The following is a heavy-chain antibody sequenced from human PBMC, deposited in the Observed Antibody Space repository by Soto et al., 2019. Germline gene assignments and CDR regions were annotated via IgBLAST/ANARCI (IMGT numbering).Heavy chain of an antibody. V-gene: IGHV4-39*07. CDR1: GGSISSSSYY. CDR2: INHSGST. CDR3: ARGFGSSALYYYYMEV. D-gene: IGHD6-6*01. Sequence: SETLSLTCTVCGGSISSSSYYWGWIRQPPGKGLEWIGNINHSGSTNYNPSLKSRVTISVDTSKNQFSLKLSSVTAADTAVYYCARGFGSSALYYYYMEVWGKGTTVTVSS. J-gene: IGHJ6*03.